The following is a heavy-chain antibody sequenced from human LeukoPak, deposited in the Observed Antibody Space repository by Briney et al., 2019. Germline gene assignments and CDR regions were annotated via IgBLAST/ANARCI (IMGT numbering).Heavy chain of an antibody. Sequence: SQTLSLTCTVSGGPISSGDYYWSWIRQPPGKGLEWIGYIYYSGSTYYNPSLKSRVTISVDTSKNQFSLKLSSVTAADTAVYYCARESDYGAYGDWGQGTLVTVSS. CDR2: IYYSGST. V-gene: IGHV4-30-4*01. D-gene: IGHD4-17*01. CDR3: ARESDYGAYGD. J-gene: IGHJ4*02. CDR1: GGPISSGDYY.